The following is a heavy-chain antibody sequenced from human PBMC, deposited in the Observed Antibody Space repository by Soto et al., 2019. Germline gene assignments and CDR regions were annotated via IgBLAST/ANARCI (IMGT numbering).Heavy chain of an antibody. Sequence: EVQLVESGGGLVQPGGSLRVSCAASGLTFSGYWMSWVRQAPGRGLEGVATIKQDGSAKYYVDDVKGRFTISRDNAKNSLYLQMNSLRAEDTAVYYCARDQSHYDFWSGYSGMDVWGQGTTVTVSS. J-gene: IGHJ6*02. CDR1: GLTFSGYW. CDR2: IKQDGSAK. D-gene: IGHD3-3*01. CDR3: ARDQSHYDFWSGYSGMDV. V-gene: IGHV3-7*05.